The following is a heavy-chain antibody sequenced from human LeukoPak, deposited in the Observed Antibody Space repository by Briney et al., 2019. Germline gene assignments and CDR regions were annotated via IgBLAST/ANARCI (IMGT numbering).Heavy chain of an antibody. Sequence: PSETLSLTCAVDGGSFAGYYWSWIRQPPGKGLEWIGEINHSGSTNYNTSLRSRVTISVDTSKNQFSLKLSSVTAADTAVDYCARGVSIVVVPAAHRKRNYYYMDVWGKGTTVTVSS. CDR2: INHSGST. J-gene: IGHJ6*03. CDR3: ARGVSIVVVPAAHRKRNYYYMDV. CDR1: GGSFAGYY. V-gene: IGHV4-34*01. D-gene: IGHD2-2*01.